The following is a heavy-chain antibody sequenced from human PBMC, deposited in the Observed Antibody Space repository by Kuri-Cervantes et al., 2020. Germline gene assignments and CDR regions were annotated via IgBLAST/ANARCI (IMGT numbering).Heavy chain of an antibody. CDR1: GFNFTNYA. D-gene: IGHD2-2*01. V-gene: IGHV3-23*01. J-gene: IGHJ4*02. Sequence: GESLKISCEVSGFNFTNYAMNWVRQAPGKGLEWVSSFSGGETGTYYADSVKGRFTISRDNSKNTLYLQMNSLRADDTAIYYCAKDRAYSTSYYDYWGQGTLVTVSS. CDR3: AKDRAYSTSYYDY. CDR2: FSGGETGT.